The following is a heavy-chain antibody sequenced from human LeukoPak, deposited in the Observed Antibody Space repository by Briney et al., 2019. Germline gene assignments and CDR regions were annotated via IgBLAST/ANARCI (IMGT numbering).Heavy chain of an antibody. J-gene: IGHJ6*03. CDR1: GGSISRGGYS. D-gene: IGHD3-16*02. CDR2: IYYSGST. V-gene: IGHV4-30-4*07. Sequence: PSQTPSLTCAVSGGSISRGGYSWSWIRQPPGKGLEWIGYIYYSGSTNHNPSLKSRVTISVATSTNQFSLMLISVTAADTAVYYCARHSLYDYVWGSYHQFYYYYMDVWGKGTTVTISS. CDR3: ARHSLYDYVWGSYHQFYYYYMDV.